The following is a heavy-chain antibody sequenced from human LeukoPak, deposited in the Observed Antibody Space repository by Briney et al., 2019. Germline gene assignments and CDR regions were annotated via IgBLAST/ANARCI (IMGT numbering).Heavy chain of an antibody. J-gene: IGHJ3*02. CDR3: ARVRGVGGNPHAFNI. V-gene: IGHV3-21*01. CDR2: ITATSLHT. CDR1: GVTFSGYS. D-gene: IGHD4-23*01. Sequence: GGSLRLSCAASGVTFSGYSMNWVRQAPGKGLEWVSAITATSLHTYYADSVKGRFTISRDNAKNSLYLQMNSLRVEDTALYYCARVRGVGGNPHAFNIWGQGTMVTVSS.